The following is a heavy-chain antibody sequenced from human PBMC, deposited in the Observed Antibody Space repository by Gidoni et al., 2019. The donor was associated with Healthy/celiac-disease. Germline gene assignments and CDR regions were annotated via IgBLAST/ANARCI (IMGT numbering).Heavy chain of an antibody. V-gene: IGHV4-34*01. CDR3: ARGRHIVVVTALGPNYYYYGMDV. J-gene: IGHJ6*02. CDR1: GGSFSGYY. Sequence: QVQLQQWGAGLLKPSETLSLTCAVYGGSFSGYYWRWIRQPPGKGLEWIVEINHSGSTNYNPSLKSRVTISVDTSKNQFSLKLSSVTAADTAVYYCARGRHIVVVTALGPNYYYYGMDVWGQGTTVTVSS. CDR2: INHSGST. D-gene: IGHD2-21*02.